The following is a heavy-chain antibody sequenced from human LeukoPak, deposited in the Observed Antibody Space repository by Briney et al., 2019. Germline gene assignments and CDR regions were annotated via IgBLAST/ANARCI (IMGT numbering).Heavy chain of an antibody. CDR3: ARVGSSGWSPFDY. V-gene: IGHV1-18*01. Sequence: ASVKVSCKAFGYTFTNYGINWVRQAPGQGLEWMGWINAYNGNTNYSRKFQDRVTMTTDTSTSTAYMELRSLRSDDTAVYYCARVGSSGWSPFDYWGQGTLVTVSS. D-gene: IGHD6-19*01. J-gene: IGHJ4*02. CDR1: GYTFTNYG. CDR2: INAYNGNT.